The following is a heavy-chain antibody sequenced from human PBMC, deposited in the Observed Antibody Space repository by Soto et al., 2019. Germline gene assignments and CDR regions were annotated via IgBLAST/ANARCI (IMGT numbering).Heavy chain of an antibody. CDR3: AREYTAWPLAYGLDV. Sequence: GGSLRLSCVASGFTFSTYSINWVRQAPGKGLEWVSSISSRSDIYYADSVKGRFTISRDNAKNSVSLQMNSLRAEDTAVYYCAREYTAWPLAYGLDVWGQGTTVTVSS. CDR2: ISSRSDI. D-gene: IGHD2-2*02. CDR1: GFTFSTYS. V-gene: IGHV3-21*01. J-gene: IGHJ6*02.